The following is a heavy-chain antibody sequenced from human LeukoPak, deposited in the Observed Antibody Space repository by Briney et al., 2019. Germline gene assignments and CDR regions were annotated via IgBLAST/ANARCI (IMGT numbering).Heavy chain of an antibody. V-gene: IGHV4-39*07. CDR2: INHSGST. CDR1: GGSISSSSYY. D-gene: IGHD6-6*01. J-gene: IGHJ4*02. Sequence: PSETLSLTCTVSGGSISSSSYYWSWIRQPPGKGLEWIGEINHSGSTNYNPSLKSRVTISVDTSKNQFSLKLNSVTAADTAVYYCARGVSIAARRPPYYFDYWGQGTLVTVSS. CDR3: ARGVSIAARRPPYYFDY.